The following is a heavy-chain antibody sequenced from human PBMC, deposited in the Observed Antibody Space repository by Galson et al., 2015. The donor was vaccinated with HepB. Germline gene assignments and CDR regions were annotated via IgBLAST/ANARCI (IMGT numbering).Heavy chain of an antibody. CDR2: LSLSGGNT. D-gene: IGHD3-10*01. Sequence: SLRLSCAASGFTFSNYAMSWVRQAPGKGLEWVSTLSLSGGNTYYTDSVKGRFSISRDNSRNTLFLQMNSLRAGDTAVYYCAKRSNRGLVTFFDYWGQGTLVTVSS. V-gene: IGHV3-23*01. CDR3: AKRSNRGLVTFFDY. CDR1: GFTFSNYA. J-gene: IGHJ4*02.